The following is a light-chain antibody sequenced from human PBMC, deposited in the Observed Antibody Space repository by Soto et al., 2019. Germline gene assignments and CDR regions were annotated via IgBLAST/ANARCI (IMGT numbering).Light chain of an antibody. CDR2: DVS. Sequence: QSALTQPASVSGSPGQSITISCTGTSSDVGGYNYVSWYQQHPGKAPKLMIYDVSNRPSGVSNRFSGSKSGNTASLTISGLPAEEEADYYCSSYTSSSPLVVFGGGTKVTVL. J-gene: IGLJ2*01. V-gene: IGLV2-14*01. CDR1: SSDVGGYNY. CDR3: SSYTSSSPLVV.